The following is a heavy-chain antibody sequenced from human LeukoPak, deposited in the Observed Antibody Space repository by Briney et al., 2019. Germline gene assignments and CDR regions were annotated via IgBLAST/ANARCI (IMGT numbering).Heavy chain of an antibody. J-gene: IGHJ4*02. Sequence: GGSLRLSCAASGFSFRTYSMNWVRQAPGKGLEWVSYISSSSSTIYYTDSVKGRFTISRDNSKNTLYLQMNSLRAEDTAVYYCARNFPTMVTCFDFWGQGTLVTVSS. CDR3: ARNFPTMVTCFDF. V-gene: IGHV3-48*01. CDR1: GFSFRTYS. D-gene: IGHD5-18*01. CDR2: ISSSSSTI.